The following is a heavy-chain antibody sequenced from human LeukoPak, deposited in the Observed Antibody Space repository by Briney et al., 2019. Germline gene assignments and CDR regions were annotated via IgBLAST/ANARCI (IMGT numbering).Heavy chain of an antibody. CDR3: AKDKATVVTGGCFDY. Sequence: GGSLRLSCAASGFTFSSYAMSWVRQAPGKGLEWVSAISGSGGSTYYADSVKGRFTISRDNSKNTLYLQMNSLRAEDTVVYYCAKDKATVVTGGCFDYWGQGTLVTVSS. CDR1: GFTFSSYA. J-gene: IGHJ4*02. CDR2: ISGSGGST. D-gene: IGHD4-23*01. V-gene: IGHV3-23*01.